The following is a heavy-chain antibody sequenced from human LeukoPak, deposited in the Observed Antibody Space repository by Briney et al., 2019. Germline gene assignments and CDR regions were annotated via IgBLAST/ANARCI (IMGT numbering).Heavy chain of an antibody. CDR2: MNPNSGNT. V-gene: IGHV1-8*01. J-gene: IGHJ4*02. D-gene: IGHD4-17*01. Sequence: ASVKVSCKASGYIFTSYDIYWVRQATGQGLEWMGWMNPNSGNTGYAHKFQGRVTMTRNTSISTAYMELSSLKSEDTAVYYCARGFRRVPVTSPGYWGQGTLVTVSS. CDR1: GYIFTSYD. CDR3: ARGFRRVPVTSPGY.